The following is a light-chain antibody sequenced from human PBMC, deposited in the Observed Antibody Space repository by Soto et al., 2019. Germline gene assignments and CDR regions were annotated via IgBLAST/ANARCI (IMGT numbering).Light chain of an antibody. CDR2: GAS. V-gene: IGKV3-15*01. Sequence: ERVMTQSLATLSVSPGERATLSCRASQSVGSNLAWYQQKPGQAPRLLIFGASSRATGVPARFSGSGSGTEFTLTINSLQSEDFAVYFCQQYDNLPLTFGPGTKVDIK. J-gene: IGKJ3*01. CDR3: QQYDNLPLT. CDR1: QSVGSN.